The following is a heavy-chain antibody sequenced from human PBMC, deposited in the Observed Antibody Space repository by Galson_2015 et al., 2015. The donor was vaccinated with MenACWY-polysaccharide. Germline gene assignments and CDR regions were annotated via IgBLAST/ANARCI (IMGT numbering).Heavy chain of an antibody. J-gene: IGHJ6*02. V-gene: IGHV3-30-3*01. CDR3: ARSYCDRTTCYGMDV. CDR2: ISYDGNIK. D-gene: IGHD2/OR15-2a*01. CDR1: GFAFSSYA. Sequence: SLRLSCAASGFAFSSYAMHWVRQAPGKGLEWLAIISYDGNIKYYADSVKGRFTISRDNSNNALYLQMNSLGPEDTALYYCARSYCDRTTCYGMDVWGQGTTVTVSS.